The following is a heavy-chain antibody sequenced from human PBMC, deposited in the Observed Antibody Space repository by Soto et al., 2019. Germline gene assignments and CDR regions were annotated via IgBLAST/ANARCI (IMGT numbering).Heavy chain of an antibody. CDR1: GGSISSSNW. CDR3: ARGGGRYYGSGSYFIFDY. CDR2: IYHSGST. Sequence: QVQLQESGPGLVKPSGTLSLTCAVSGGSISSSNWWSWVRQPPGKGLEWIGEIYHSGSTNYNPPLKSRVTISVDKSKNQFSLKLSSVTAADTAVYYCARGGGRYYGSGSYFIFDYWGQGTLVTVSS. D-gene: IGHD3-10*01. V-gene: IGHV4-4*02. J-gene: IGHJ4*02.